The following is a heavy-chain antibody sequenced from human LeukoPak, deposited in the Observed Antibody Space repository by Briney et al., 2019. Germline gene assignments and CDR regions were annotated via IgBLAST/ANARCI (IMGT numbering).Heavy chain of an antibody. J-gene: IGHJ4*02. V-gene: IGHV4-34*01. CDR1: GGSFSGYY. D-gene: IGHD3-22*01. Sequence: KASETLSLTCAVYGGSFSGYYWSWIRQPPGKGLEWIGEINHSGSTNYNPSLKSRVTISVDTSKNQFSLKLSSVTAADTAVYYCARVPYDSSGYYYYWGQGTLVTVSS. CDR3: ARVPYDSSGYYYY. CDR2: INHSGST.